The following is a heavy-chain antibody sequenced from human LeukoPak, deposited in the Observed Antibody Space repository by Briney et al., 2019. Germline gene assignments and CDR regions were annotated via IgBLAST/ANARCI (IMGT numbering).Heavy chain of an antibody. D-gene: IGHD6-13*01. V-gene: IGHV3-21*01. Sequence: GGSLRLSCAASGFTFSSYWMHWVRQAPGKGLEWVSSISSSSSYIYYADSVKGRFTISRDNAKNSLYLQMNSLRAEDTAVYYCARDWHIAAAGGNFDYWGQGTLVTVSS. CDR2: ISSSSSYI. CDR1: GFTFSSYW. CDR3: ARDWHIAAAGGNFDY. J-gene: IGHJ4*02.